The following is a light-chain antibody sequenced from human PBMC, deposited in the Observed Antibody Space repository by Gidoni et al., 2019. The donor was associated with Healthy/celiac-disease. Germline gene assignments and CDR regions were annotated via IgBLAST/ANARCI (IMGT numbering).Light chain of an antibody. CDR3: QQRSNWPPIT. Sequence: IVLTQSPATLSLSPGERATLSRRASQSVSSYLAWYQQKPGQAPRLLIYDASNRATGIPARFSGSGSGTDFTLTISSLESEDFAVYYCQQRSNWPPITFGQGTRLEIK. V-gene: IGKV3-11*01. CDR2: DAS. J-gene: IGKJ5*01. CDR1: QSVSSY.